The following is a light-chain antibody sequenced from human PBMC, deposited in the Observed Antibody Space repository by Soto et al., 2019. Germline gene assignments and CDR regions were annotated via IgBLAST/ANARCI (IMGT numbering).Light chain of an antibody. J-gene: IGKJ1*01. Sequence: EIVMTQSPATPSVSPGERATLSCRASQTVTSNLAWYLQKPGQAPRLLIYGASTRATDIPARFSGGGSVTEFTLTISSLQSEDFAVYYCQQYNNWPLTFGQGTKVEIK. CDR2: GAS. V-gene: IGKV3-15*01. CDR3: QQYNNWPLT. CDR1: QTVTSN.